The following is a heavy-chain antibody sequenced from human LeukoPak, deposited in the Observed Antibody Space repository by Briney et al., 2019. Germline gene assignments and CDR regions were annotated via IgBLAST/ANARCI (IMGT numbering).Heavy chain of an antibody. D-gene: IGHD3-10*01. CDR3: ARAAAPYYGSGSPHSAFDI. V-gene: IGHV3-30*07. J-gene: IGHJ3*02. Sequence: FYADSLKGRFTISRDNSENTLYLQMNSLRAEDTAVYYCARAAAPYYGSGSPHSAFDIWGQGTMVTVSS.